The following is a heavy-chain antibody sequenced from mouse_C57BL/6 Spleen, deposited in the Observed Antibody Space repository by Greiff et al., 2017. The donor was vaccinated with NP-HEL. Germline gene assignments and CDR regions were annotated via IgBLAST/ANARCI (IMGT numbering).Heavy chain of an antibody. Sequence: QVQLKQPGAELVRPGSSVKLSCKASGYTFTSYWMDWVKQRPGQGLEWIGNIYPSDSETHYNQKFKDKATLTVDKSSSTAYMQLSSLTSEDSAVYYCARSGSSLYFDYWGQGTTLTVSS. CDR2: IYPSDSET. CDR1: GYTFTSYW. D-gene: IGHD1-1*01. CDR3: ARSGSSLYFDY. V-gene: IGHV1-61*01. J-gene: IGHJ2*01.